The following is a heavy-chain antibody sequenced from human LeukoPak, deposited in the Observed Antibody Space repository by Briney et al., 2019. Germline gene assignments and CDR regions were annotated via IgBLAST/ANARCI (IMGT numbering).Heavy chain of an antibody. CDR2: IYYSGST. J-gene: IGHJ5*02. V-gene: IGHV4-39*01. CDR3: ARHSWFDP. CDR1: GGSISSSSYY. Sequence: SETLSLTCTVSGGSISSSSYYWGWIRQPPGKGLEWIGSIYYSGSTYYNPSLKSRVTISVDTSKNQFSLKLSSVTAADTAVYYCARHSWFDPWAREPWSPSPQ.